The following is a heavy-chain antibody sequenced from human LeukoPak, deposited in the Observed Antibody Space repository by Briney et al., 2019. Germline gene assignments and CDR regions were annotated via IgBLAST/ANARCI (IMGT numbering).Heavy chain of an antibody. V-gene: IGHV3-33*06. D-gene: IGHD6-19*01. CDR2: IWYDGSNK. Sequence: GRSLRLSCAASGFTFSSYGMHWVRQAPGKGLEWVAVIWYDGSNKYYADSVKGRFTISRDNSKNTLYLQMNSLRAEDTAVYYCAKEEAAVADYWGQGTLVTVSS. CDR1: GFTFSSYG. J-gene: IGHJ4*02. CDR3: AKEEAAVADY.